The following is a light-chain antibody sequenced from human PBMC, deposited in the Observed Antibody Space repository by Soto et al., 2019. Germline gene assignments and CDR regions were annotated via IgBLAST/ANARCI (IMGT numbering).Light chain of an antibody. V-gene: IGKV3-15*01. CDR2: GSS. CDR1: QSISSS. J-gene: IGKJ2*01. CDR3: QQYGDWRYT. Sequence: EIVMTQSPATLSVSPGGGATLSCRASQSISSSLAWYQLKPGQAPRLLIYGSSTRATGIPARFSGGGSGTEFTLTSSSLQSEDFAIYYCQQYGDWRYTFGQGTKLEIK.